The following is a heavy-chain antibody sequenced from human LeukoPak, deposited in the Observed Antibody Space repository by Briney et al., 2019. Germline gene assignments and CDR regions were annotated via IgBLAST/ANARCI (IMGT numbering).Heavy chain of an antibody. CDR2: IKQDGSEK. CDR1: GFTFSTFW. CDR3: TTDRYCSSTSCYTFDY. J-gene: IGHJ4*02. D-gene: IGHD2-2*02. Sequence: PGGSLRLSCAASGFTFSTFWMSWVRQAPGKGLGWVANIKQDGSEKYYVDSVKGRFTISRDNAKSSLYLQMNSLKTEDTAVYYCTTDRYCSSTSCYTFDYWGQGTLVTVSS. V-gene: IGHV3-7*03.